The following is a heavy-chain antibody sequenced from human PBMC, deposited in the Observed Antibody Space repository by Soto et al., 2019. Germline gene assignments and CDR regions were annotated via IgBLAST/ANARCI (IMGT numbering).Heavy chain of an antibody. CDR1: GDSAYSNSAA. J-gene: IGHJ5*02. CDR3: ERDVYCFDP. V-gene: IGHV6-1*01. CDR2: TYHRSKWYN. Sequence: SQTLSLTCAISGDSAYSNSAAWNWIRQSPSRGLEWLGRTYHRSKWYNDYAVSVKSRITINPDTSKNQFSLQLNSVTPEDTAVYFLERDVYCFDPWCQGNLGTVFS.